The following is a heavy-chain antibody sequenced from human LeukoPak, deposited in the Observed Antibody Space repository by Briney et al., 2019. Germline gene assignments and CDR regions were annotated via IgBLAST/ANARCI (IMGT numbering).Heavy chain of an antibody. CDR2: ISAYNGNT. CDR1: GYTFTSYG. CDR3: AREEGRYCSSTSCSPDWYFDL. V-gene: IGHV1-18*01. D-gene: IGHD2-2*01. Sequence: VASVKVPCKASGYTFTSYGISWVRQAPGQGLEWMGWISAYNGNTNYAQKLQGRVTMTTDTSTSTAYMELRSLRSDDTAVYYCAREEGRYCSSTSCSPDWYFDLWGRGTLVTVSS. J-gene: IGHJ2*01.